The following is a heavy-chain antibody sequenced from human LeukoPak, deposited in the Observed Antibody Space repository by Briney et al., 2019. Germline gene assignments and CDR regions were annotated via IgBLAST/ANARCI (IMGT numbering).Heavy chain of an antibody. J-gene: IGHJ4*02. Sequence: ASVKVSFKASVYTFTPYYIHWVRQAPGQGLAWMGWIFPKNGGTSYAQKFQGRVTMTRDTSTGIVNMEMSRLRPDDTAVYYCVRENWYHDYWGQGTLVTVSS. CDR1: VYTFTPYY. D-gene: IGHD6-13*01. V-gene: IGHV1-2*02. CDR3: VRENWYHDY. CDR2: IFPKNGGT.